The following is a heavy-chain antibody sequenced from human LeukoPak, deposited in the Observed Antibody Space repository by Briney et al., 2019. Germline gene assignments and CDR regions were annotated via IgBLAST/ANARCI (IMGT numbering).Heavy chain of an antibody. CDR3: VRRQGHYSTGGYYYYMDV. J-gene: IGHJ6*03. Sequence: ASVKVSCKASGYTFTNYYMHWVRQAPGQGLDWMGIINPSGGSASYAQKFQGRVTMTRDTSTSTVYMELSSLTSEDTAVYYCVRRQGHYSTGGYYYYMDVWGTGTTVTVSS. V-gene: IGHV1-46*01. CDR2: INPSGGSA. D-gene: IGHD2-15*01. CDR1: GYTFTNYY.